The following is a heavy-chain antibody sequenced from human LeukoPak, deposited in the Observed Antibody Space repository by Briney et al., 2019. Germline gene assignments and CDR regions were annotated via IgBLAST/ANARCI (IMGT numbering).Heavy chain of an antibody. CDR2: IYYSGST. D-gene: IGHD3-10*01. CDR1: GGSISSSSYY. Sequence: SETLSLTCTVSGGSISSSSYYWGWIRQPPGKGLEWIGSIYYSGSTYYNPSLKSRVTISVDTSKNQFSLKLSSVTAADTAVYYCTRDPMWGFGDLSYIDYWGQGTLVTVSS. J-gene: IGHJ4*02. V-gene: IGHV4-39*07. CDR3: TRDPMWGFGDLSYIDY.